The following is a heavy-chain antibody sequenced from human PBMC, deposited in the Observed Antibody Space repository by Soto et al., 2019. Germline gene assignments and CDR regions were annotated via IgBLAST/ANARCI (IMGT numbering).Heavy chain of an antibody. CDR1: GGSISSGGYY. Sequence: QVQLQESGPGLVKPSQTLSLTCTVSGGSISSGGYYWSWIRQHPGKGLEWIGYIYYSGSTYYNPSLKSRVTISVDTAKNQFSRKLSSVTAADTAVYYCARDPHYYDSSVRACDIWVQGTMVTVSS. CDR3: ARDPHYYDSSVRACDI. V-gene: IGHV4-31*03. D-gene: IGHD3-22*01. J-gene: IGHJ3*02. CDR2: IYYSGST.